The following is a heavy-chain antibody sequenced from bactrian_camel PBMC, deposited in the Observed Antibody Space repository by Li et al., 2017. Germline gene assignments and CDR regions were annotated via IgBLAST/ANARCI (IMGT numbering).Heavy chain of an antibody. D-gene: IGHD1*01. CDR2: ISSDGST. J-gene: IGHJ4*01. Sequence: VQLVESGGGSVQAGGSLRLSCAASDMYSRYCMGWFRQAPGNECELVSTISSDGSTYYADSVKGRFTISQDNAKNTVYPQMNSLKPEDTAVYYCAAYETAIQAVGWRTGYNLRVRDGGQGTQVTVS. V-gene: IGHV3S53*01. CDR1: DMYSRYC. CDR3: AAYETAIQAVGWRTGYNLRVRD.